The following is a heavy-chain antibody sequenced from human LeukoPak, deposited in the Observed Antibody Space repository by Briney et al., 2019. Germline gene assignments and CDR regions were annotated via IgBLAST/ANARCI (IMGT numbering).Heavy chain of an antibody. V-gene: IGHV4-31*03. CDR3: AREGGIRGYSYGNFDY. CDR1: GGSISSGGYY. Sequence: PSETLSLTCTVSGGSISSGGYYWSWIRQHPGKGLEWIGYICYSGSTYYNPSLKSRVTISVDTSKNQFSLKLSSVTAADTAVYYCAREGGIRGYSYGNFDYWGQGTLVTVSS. CDR2: ICYSGST. J-gene: IGHJ4*02. D-gene: IGHD5-18*01.